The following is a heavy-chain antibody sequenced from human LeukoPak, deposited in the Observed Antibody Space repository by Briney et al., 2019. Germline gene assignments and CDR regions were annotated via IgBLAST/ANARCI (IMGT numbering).Heavy chain of an antibody. J-gene: IGHJ4*02. V-gene: IGHV3-53*01. CDR2: IYSGGST. D-gene: IGHD3-10*01. CDR3: AKDLLWFGELFRDEGGFDY. CDR1: GFTVSSNY. Sequence: GGSLRLSCAASGFTVSSNYMSWVRQAPGKGLEWVSVIYSGGSTYYADSVKGRFTISRDNSKNTLYLQMNSLRAEDTAVYYCAKDLLWFGELFRDEGGFDYWGQGTLVTVSS.